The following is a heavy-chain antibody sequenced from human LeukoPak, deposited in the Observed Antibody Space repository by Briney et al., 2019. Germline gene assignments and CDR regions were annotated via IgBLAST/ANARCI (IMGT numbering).Heavy chain of an antibody. J-gene: IGHJ4*02. CDR1: GFTFSDYT. D-gene: IGHD2-15*01. Sequence: PGGSLRLSCAASGFTFSDYTMNWVRQAPGRGLQWVSSITDSGDGTYYADSVKGRFTISRDDSKSTLYLQMNSLRAEDTAVYYCAKDSPVATRWGQGTLVTVSS. CDR3: AKDSPVATR. V-gene: IGHV3-23*01. CDR2: ITDSGDGT.